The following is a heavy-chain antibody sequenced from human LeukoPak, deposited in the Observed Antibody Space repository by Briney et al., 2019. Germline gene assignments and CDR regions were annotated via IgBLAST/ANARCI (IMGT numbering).Heavy chain of an antibody. CDR3: ARGGNVDTAMVKDWFDP. CDR2: IGTAGDT. D-gene: IGHD5-18*01. J-gene: IGHJ5*02. V-gene: IGHV3-13*01. CDR1: GFTFSSYW. Sequence: GGSLRLSCAPSGFTFSSYWMHWVRQATGKGLEWVSAIGTAGDTYYPGSVKGRFTISRENAKNSLYLQMNSLRAGDTAVYYCARGGNVDTAMVKDWFDPWGQGTLVTVSS.